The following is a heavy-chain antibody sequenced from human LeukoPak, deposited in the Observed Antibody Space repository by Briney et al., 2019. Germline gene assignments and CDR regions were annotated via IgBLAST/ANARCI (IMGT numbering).Heavy chain of an antibody. V-gene: IGHV4-34*01. D-gene: IGHD6-13*01. CDR2: INHSGST. Sequence: SETLSLTCAVYGGSFSGYYWSWIRQPPGKGLEWIGEINHSGSTNYNPSLKSRVTISVDTSKNQFSLKLSSVTAADTAVYYCARALGSSWYVNWFDPWGQGTLVTVSS. J-gene: IGHJ5*02. CDR3: ARALGSSWYVNWFDP. CDR1: GGSFSGYY.